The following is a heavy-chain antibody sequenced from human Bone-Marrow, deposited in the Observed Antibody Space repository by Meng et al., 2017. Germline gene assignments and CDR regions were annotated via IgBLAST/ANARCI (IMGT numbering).Heavy chain of an antibody. V-gene: IGHV6-1*01. CDR2: TYYRSKWYN. CDR1: GDSVSSNSAA. Sequence: QIPLQQSGPGLVKPSQTLSPPCAISGDSVSSNSAAWNWLRQSPSRGLEWLGRTYYRSKWYNDYAVSVKSRITINPDTSKNQFSLQLNSVTPEDTAVYYCARQEGAFDYWGQGTLVTVSS. CDR3: ARQEGAFDY. J-gene: IGHJ4*02. D-gene: IGHD3-16*01.